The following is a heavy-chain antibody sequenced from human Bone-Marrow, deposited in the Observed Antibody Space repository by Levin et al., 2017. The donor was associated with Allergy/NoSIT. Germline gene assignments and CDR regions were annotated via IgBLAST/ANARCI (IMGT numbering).Heavy chain of an antibody. D-gene: IGHD6-13*01. CDR3: ARGGRAAPSHYYSGMDV. CDR2: IVPIFGTA. Sequence: KPGGSLRLSCKTSGGTFSTYAFSWVRQAPGQGLEWMGEIVPIFGTAQYAQKFHGRVSISADESASTAYMELSSLRSEDTAVYYCARGGRAAPSHYYSGMDVWGQGTTVTVSS. V-gene: IGHV1-69*01. CDR1: GGTFSTYA. J-gene: IGHJ6*02.